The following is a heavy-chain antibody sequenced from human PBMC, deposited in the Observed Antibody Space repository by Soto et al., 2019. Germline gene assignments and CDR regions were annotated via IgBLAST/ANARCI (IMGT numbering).Heavy chain of an antibody. Sequence: EVQLLESGGGLEQPGGSLRISCAASGFTFRDYAMSWVRQAPGKGLEWVSGFSGRGGRTYYADSVKGRFTISSDNSMNTLYLQMNSLRAEDTAVYYCAKERWDGSNSLDYWGQGTLVTVSS. J-gene: IGHJ4*02. V-gene: IGHV3-23*01. D-gene: IGHD1-26*01. CDR1: GFTFRDYA. CDR2: FSGRGGRT. CDR3: AKERWDGSNSLDY.